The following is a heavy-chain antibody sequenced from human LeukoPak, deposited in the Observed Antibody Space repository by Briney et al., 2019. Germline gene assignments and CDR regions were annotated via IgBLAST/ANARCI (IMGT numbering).Heavy chain of an antibody. V-gene: IGHV3-23*01. CDR3: AKGGGSWYGD. CDR2: ISVSGGST. D-gene: IGHD6-13*01. Sequence: QTGGSLRLSCAASGFTFSNEDMSWVRQAPAKGLEWVSSISVSGGSTYYADSVKGRFTISRDDSKNTLYLQMNSLRAEDTAVYYCAKGGGSWYGDWGQGTLVTVSS. J-gene: IGHJ4*02. CDR1: GFTFSNED.